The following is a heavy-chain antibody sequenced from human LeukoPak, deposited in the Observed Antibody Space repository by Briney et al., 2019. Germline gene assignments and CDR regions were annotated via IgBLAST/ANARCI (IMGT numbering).Heavy chain of an antibody. CDR1: GFTFSSYS. CDR3: ARDRDDYPYY. CDR2: ISSSSSYI. D-gene: IGHD4-11*01. Sequence: PGGSLRLSCGASGFTFSSYSMNWVHQAPGKGPEWVSSISSSSSYIYYADSVKGRFTISRDNAKNSLYLQMNSLRAEDTAVYYCARDRDDYPYYWGQGTLVTVSS. J-gene: IGHJ4*02. V-gene: IGHV3-21*01.